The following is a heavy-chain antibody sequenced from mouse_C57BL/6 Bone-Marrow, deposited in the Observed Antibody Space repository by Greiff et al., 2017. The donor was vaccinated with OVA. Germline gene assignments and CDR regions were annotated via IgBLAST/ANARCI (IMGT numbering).Heavy chain of an antibody. CDR2: ISSGSSTI. CDR1: GFTFRDYG. D-gene: IGHD6-1*01. Sequence: EVKLVESGGGLVKPGGSLKLSCAASGFTFRDYGMHWVRQAPEKGLEWVAYISSGSSTIYYADTLKGRFTISRDNAKNTLFLQMTSLRSEDTAMYYCVVQASFAYWGQGTLVTVSA. CDR3: VVQASFAY. V-gene: IGHV5-17*01. J-gene: IGHJ3*01.